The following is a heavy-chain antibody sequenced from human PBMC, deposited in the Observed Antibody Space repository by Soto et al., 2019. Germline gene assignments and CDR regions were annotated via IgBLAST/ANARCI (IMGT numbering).Heavy chain of an antibody. V-gene: IGHV3-15*01. J-gene: IGHJ4*02. Sequence: GGSLRLSCAASGFTFSSYWMSWVRQAPGKGLEWVGRIKSKTDGGTPDYAAPVKGRFTISRDNSKNTLYLQMNSLRAEDTAVYYCAKVLGFGVVTPIDYWGQGTLVTVSS. CDR2: IKSKTDGGTP. D-gene: IGHD3-3*01. CDR3: AKVLGFGVVTPIDY. CDR1: GFTFSSYW.